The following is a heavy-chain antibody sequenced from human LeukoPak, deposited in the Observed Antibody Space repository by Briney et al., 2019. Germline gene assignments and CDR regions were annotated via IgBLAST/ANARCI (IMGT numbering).Heavy chain of an antibody. Sequence: ASVKASCKASGYTFTGYHIHWVRQAPGEGLEWMGWINPNSGGANSAQKYLGRVSMTRDTSISTVYMDLTSLRSDDTAVYYCARDSGSSGWDPTSFLDYWGRGTLVTVSS. D-gene: IGHD6-19*01. CDR3: ARDSGSSGWDPTSFLDY. J-gene: IGHJ4*02. CDR1: GYTFTGYH. V-gene: IGHV1-2*02. CDR2: INPNSGGA.